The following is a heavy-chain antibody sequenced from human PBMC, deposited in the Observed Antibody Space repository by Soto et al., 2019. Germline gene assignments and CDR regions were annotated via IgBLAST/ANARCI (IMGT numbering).Heavy chain of an antibody. J-gene: IGHJ6*02. CDR2: ISYDGSNK. Sequence: GGYLRLSCAASGFTFSSYAMHCVRQAPGKGLEWVAVISYDGSNKYYADSVKGRFTISRDNSKNTLYLQMNSLRAQDTAVYYCARETGGCSSTSCHRYYYYYYGMDVWGQGTTVTVSS. V-gene: IGHV3-30-3*01. D-gene: IGHD2-2*02. CDR1: GFTFSSYA. CDR3: ARETGGCSSTSCHRYYYYYYGMDV.